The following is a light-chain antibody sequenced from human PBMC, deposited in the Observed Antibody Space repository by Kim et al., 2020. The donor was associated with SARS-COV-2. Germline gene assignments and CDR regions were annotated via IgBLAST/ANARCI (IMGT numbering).Light chain of an antibody. CDR1: QGISSA. CDR2: DAS. V-gene: IGKV1-13*02. J-gene: IGKJ4*01. CDR3: QQLLT. Sequence: AIQLTQSPSSLSASVGDRVTITCRASQGISSALAWYQQKPGKAPKLLIYDASSLESGVPSRFSGSGSGTDFTLTISSLQPEDFATYYCQQLLTFGGGTKVDIK.